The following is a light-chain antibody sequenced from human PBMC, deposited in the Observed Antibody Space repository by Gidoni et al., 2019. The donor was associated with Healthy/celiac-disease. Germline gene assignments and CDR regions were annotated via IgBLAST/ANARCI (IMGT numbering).Light chain of an antibody. V-gene: IGLV2-14*03. Sequence: HSALTQPAPASGSPGESITISCTGTSSDVGGYNYVSWYQPHPGKAPKLMIYDVSNRPSGVSNRFSGSKSGNTASLTISGLQAEDEADYYCSSYTSSSVVFGGGTKLTVL. CDR3: SSYTSSSVV. CDR2: DVS. CDR1: SSDVGGYNY. J-gene: IGLJ2*01.